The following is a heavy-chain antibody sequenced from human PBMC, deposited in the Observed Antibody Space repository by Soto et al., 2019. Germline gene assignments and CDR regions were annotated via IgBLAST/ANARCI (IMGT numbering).Heavy chain of an antibody. CDR1: GGSISSSSYY. Sequence: SETLSLTCTVSGGSISSSSYYWGWIRQPPGKGLEWIGSIYYSGSTYYNPSLKSRVTISVDTSKNQFSLKLSSVTAADTAVYYCARVLYDYVWGSYRHYYFDYWGQGTLVTVS. J-gene: IGHJ4*02. V-gene: IGHV4-39*01. CDR3: ARVLYDYVWGSYRHYYFDY. CDR2: IYYSGST. D-gene: IGHD3-16*02.